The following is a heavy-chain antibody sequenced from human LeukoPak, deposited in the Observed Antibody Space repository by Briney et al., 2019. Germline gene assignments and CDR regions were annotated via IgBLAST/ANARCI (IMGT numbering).Heavy chain of an antibody. CDR2: IKLDGSEK. Sequence: PGGSLRLSCAASGFTFSSYWLSWVRQAPGKGLEWVANIKLDGSEKYYVDSVEGRFTISRDNAKNSLYLQMNSLRAEDTAVYYCTCDPDRSDGLWGQGTMVTVSS. V-gene: IGHV3-7*01. D-gene: IGHD2-8*01. CDR3: TCDPDRSDGL. CDR1: GFTFSSYW. J-gene: IGHJ3*01.